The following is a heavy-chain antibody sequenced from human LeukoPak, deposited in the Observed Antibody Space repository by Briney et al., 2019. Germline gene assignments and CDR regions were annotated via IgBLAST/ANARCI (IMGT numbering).Heavy chain of an antibody. J-gene: IGHJ4*02. D-gene: IGHD5-12*01. V-gene: IGHV1-2*02. Sequence: GASVKVSCKASGYTFTGYYMHWVQQAPGQGLEWMGWINPNSGGTNYAQKLQGRVTMTTDTSTSTAYMELRSLRSDDTAVYYCARDDPRMDIVATMGVWGQGTLVTVSS. CDR2: INPNSGGT. CDR1: GYTFTGYY. CDR3: ARDDPRMDIVATMGV.